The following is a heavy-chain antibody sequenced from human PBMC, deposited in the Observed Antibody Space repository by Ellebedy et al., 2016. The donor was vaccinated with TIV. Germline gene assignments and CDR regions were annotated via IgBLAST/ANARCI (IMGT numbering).Heavy chain of an antibody. J-gene: IGHJ4*02. D-gene: IGHD6-6*01. CDR3: ARKSSAPPPGY. Sequence: MPGGSLRLSCAVYGGSFSGYYRSWIRQPPGKGLEWIGEINHSGSTNYNPSLKSRVTISVDTSKNQFSLKLSFVTGADTAGYYCARKSSAPPPGYWGQGTLVTVSS. CDR2: INHSGST. CDR1: GGSFSGYY. V-gene: IGHV4-34*01.